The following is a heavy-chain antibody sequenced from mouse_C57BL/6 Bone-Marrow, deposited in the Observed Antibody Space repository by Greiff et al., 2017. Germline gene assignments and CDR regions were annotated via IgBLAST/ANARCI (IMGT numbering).Heavy chain of an antibody. Sequence: EVKLQESGAELVRPGASVKLSCTASGFNIKDDYIHWVKQRPEQGLGWIGWIDPEIGDTEYASKFQGKATITSETSSNTAYLQLSSLTSEDTAVYYCSSFDGNYFDFWGQGTPLTVAS. V-gene: IGHV14-4*01. CDR3: SSFDGNYFDF. D-gene: IGHD2-3*01. CDR2: IDPEIGDT. CDR1: GFNIKDDY. J-gene: IGHJ2*01.